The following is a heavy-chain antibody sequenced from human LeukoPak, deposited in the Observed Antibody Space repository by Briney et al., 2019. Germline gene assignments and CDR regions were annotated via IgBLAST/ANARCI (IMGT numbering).Heavy chain of an antibody. D-gene: IGHD3-3*01. J-gene: IGHJ6*02. Sequence: GGSLRLSCAASGFTFSSYSMNWVRQAPGKGLEWVAVISYDGSNKYYADSVKGRFTISRDNSKSTLYLQMNSLRAEDTAVYYCAKRTPWSNRYYGMNVWGQGTTVTVSS. V-gene: IGHV3-30*18. CDR1: GFTFSSYS. CDR3: AKRTPWSNRYYGMNV. CDR2: ISYDGSNK.